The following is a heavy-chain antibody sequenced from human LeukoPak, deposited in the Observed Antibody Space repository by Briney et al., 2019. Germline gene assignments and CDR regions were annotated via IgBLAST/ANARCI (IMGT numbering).Heavy chain of an antibody. Sequence: SETLSLTCSVSGGSVSSSSYYWGCIRQPPGKGLEWIGSIYYSGSTYYNPSLKSRVTISVDTSKNQFSLKLSSVTAADTAVYYCARVAVGGTHALDIWGRGTMVTVSS. J-gene: IGHJ3*02. CDR1: GGSVSSSSYY. D-gene: IGHD1-26*01. CDR2: IYYSGST. V-gene: IGHV4-39*01. CDR3: ARVAVGGTHALDI.